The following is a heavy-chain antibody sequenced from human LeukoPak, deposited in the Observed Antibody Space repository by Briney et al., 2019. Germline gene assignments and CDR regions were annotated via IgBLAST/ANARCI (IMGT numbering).Heavy chain of an antibody. D-gene: IGHD6-19*01. CDR1: GFTFTSYA. Sequence: GGSLRLSCAASGFTFTSYAMSWVRQAPGKGLEWVSAITGTGGSTYYAASVKGRFTVSSDNSKNTLYLQMSSLRAEDTAMYYCAKVRDTRDWYKDAFDIWGKGTRVTVSS. J-gene: IGHJ3*02. CDR3: AKVRDTRDWYKDAFDI. CDR2: ITGTGGST. V-gene: IGHV3-23*01.